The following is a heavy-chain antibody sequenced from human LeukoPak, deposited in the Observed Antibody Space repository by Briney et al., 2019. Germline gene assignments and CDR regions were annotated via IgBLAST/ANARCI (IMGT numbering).Heavy chain of an antibody. Sequence: SETLSLTCAVYGGSFSGYYWSWIRQPPGKGLEWTGEINHSGSTNYNPSLKSRVTISVDTSKNQFSLKLSSVTAADTAVYYCARASYYYDSSGYYHDGYFDYWGQGTLVTVSS. V-gene: IGHV4-34*01. J-gene: IGHJ4*02. CDR2: INHSGST. CDR3: ARASYYYDSSGYYHDGYFDY. D-gene: IGHD3-22*01. CDR1: GGSFSGYY.